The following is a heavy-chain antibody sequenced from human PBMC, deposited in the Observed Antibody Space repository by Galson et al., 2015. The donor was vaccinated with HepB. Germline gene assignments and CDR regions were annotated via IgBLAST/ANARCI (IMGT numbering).Heavy chain of an antibody. CDR1: GFAFSNAW. CDR3: TTRPSDIVVVPAAISPTHNWVDP. Sequence: SLRLSCAASGFAFSNAWMNWVRQAPGKGLEWVGRIKSKTDGGTTDYAAPVKGRFTISRDDSKNTLYLQMNSLKTEDTAVYYCTTRPSDIVVVPAAISPTHNWVDPWGQGTLVTVSS. J-gene: IGHJ5*02. D-gene: IGHD2-2*01. CDR2: IKSKTDGGTT. V-gene: IGHV3-15*07.